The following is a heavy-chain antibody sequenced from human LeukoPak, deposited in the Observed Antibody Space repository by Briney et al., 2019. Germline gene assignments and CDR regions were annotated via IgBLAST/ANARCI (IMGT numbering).Heavy chain of an antibody. CDR1: GFTVSSNE. D-gene: IGHD5-18*01. Sequence: GGALRLSCAASGFTVSSNEMSWVRQAPGKGLEWVSSISGGSTYYADSRKGRFTISRDNSKNTLYLQMNSLRAEDTAVYYCARASRGYSYVSYYYYYMDVWGKGTTVTVSS. V-gene: IGHV3-38-3*01. CDR2: ISGGST. CDR3: ARASRGYSYVSYYYYYMDV. J-gene: IGHJ6*03.